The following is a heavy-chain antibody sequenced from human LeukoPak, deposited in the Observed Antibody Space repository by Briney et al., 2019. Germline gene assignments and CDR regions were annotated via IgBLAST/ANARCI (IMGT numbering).Heavy chain of an antibody. D-gene: IGHD3/OR15-3a*01. V-gene: IGHV3-66*01. Sequence: GGSLRLSCAASGFTVSSNYMSWVRQVPGKGLEWVSVIYGGTSTYYADSVKGRFTISRDNSKNTLYLQMNSLRAEDTAVYYCARDIKGLVYTFDYWGQGTLVTVSS. CDR3: ARDIKGLVYTFDY. CDR2: IYGGTST. CDR1: GFTVSSNY. J-gene: IGHJ4*02.